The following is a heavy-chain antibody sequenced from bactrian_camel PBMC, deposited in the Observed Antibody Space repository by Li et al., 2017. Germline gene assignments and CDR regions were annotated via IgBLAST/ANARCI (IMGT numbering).Heavy chain of an antibody. V-gene: IGHV3-3*01. CDR3: AADSVGPAAGPPTAGVFAY. Sequence: VQLVESGGGSVQAGGSLRLSCAASGYRYASYCMAWFRQAPGKEREAVATIYWGGGSPYYADSVQGRFTISRDNAKNTVYLQMNSLKPEDTAMYYCAADSVGPAAGPPTAGVFAYWGQGTQVTVS. CDR2: IYWGGGSP. D-gene: IGHD5*01. J-gene: IGHJ6*01. CDR1: GYRYASYC.